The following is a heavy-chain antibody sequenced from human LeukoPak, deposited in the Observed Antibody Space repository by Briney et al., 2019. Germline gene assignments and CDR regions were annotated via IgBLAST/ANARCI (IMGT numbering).Heavy chain of an antibody. D-gene: IGHD5-18*01. CDR2: IWYDGSNK. Sequence: GGSLRLSCVASGFTFSDYDMSWIRQAPGKGLEWVAVIWYDGSNKYYADSVKGRFTISRDNSKNTLYLQMNSLRAEDTAVYYCARGKARGYSYGLDYWGQGTLVTVSS. V-gene: IGHV3-33*08. J-gene: IGHJ4*02. CDR1: GFTFSDYD. CDR3: ARGKARGYSYGLDY.